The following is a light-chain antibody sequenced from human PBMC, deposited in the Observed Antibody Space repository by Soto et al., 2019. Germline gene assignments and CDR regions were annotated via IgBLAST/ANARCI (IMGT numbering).Light chain of an antibody. J-gene: IGLJ3*02. V-gene: IGLV2-11*01. CDR1: SSDVGGYNY. CDR3: CSYAGTYTWV. Sequence: QSALTQPRSGAGSPGQSVTISCTGTSSDVGGYNYVSWYQQHPGKAPKLMIYDVSQRPSGVPNRFSGSKSDNTASLTISGLQAEDDADYYCCSYAGTYTWVFGGGTKVTVL. CDR2: DVS.